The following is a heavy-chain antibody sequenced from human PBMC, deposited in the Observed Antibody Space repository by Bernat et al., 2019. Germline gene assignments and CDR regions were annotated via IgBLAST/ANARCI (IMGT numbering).Heavy chain of an antibody. V-gene: IGHV3-30-3*01. CDR1: GFTFSSYA. D-gene: IGHD6-13*01. CDR2: ISYDGSNK. J-gene: IGHJ4*02. CDR3: ASDRSSSWYSLISYYFDY. Sequence: QVQLVESGGGVVQPGRSLRLSCAASGFTFSSYAMHWVRQAPGKGLEWVAVISYDGSNKYYADSVKGRFTISRDNSKNTLYLPMNSLRAEDTAVYYCASDRSSSWYSLISYYFDYWGQGTLVTVSS.